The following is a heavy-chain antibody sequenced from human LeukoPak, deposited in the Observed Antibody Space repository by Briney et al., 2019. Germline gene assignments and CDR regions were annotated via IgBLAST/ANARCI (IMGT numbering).Heavy chain of an antibody. J-gene: IGHJ4*02. V-gene: IGHV4-39*01. CDR2: IYYSGSN. CDR3: ARRGYSYGTPIDY. CDR1: GGSISKSSYY. Sequence: SETLSLTCTVSGGSISKSSYYWGWIRQPPGKGLEWIGNIYYSGSNYYNPSLKSRVTISVDTSKNQFSLKVSSVTAADTAVYYCARRGYSYGTPIDYWGQGTLVTVSS. D-gene: IGHD5-18*01.